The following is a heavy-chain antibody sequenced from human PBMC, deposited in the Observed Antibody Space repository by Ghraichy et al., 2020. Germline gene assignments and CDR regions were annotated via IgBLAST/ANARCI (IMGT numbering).Heavy chain of an antibody. V-gene: IGHV3-53*01. CDR2: IYSGGST. CDR1: GFTVSSNY. J-gene: IGHJ6*02. Sequence: GGSLRLSCAASGFTVSSNYMSWVRQAPGKGLEWVSVIYSGGSTYYADSVKGRFTISRDNSKNTLYLQMNSLRAEDTAVYYCARYYLLYGMDVWGQGTTVTVSS. CDR3: ARYYLLYGMDV. D-gene: IGHD2/OR15-2a*01.